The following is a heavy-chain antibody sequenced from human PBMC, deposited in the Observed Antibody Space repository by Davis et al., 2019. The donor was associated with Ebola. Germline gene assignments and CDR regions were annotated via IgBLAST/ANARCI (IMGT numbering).Heavy chain of an antibody. CDR2: IYDQTT. V-gene: IGHV3-53*01. D-gene: IGHD2-2*01. CDR3: ATSRMFDQ. CDR1: GFTVSSNH. Sequence: GESLKISCAASGFTVSSNHMSWVRQAPGKGLEWVSVIYDQTTAYADSVRGRFIISRDNAQSALYLQMNSLRDEDTAVYYCATSRMFDQWGQGTLVTVSS. J-gene: IGHJ4*02.